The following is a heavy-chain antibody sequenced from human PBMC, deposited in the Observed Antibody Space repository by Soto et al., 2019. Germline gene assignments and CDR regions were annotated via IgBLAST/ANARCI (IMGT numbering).Heavy chain of an antibody. CDR3: VRDWSGDTCPCLDV. V-gene: IGHV3-23*01. J-gene: IGHJ6*01. D-gene: IGHD3-3*01. CDR1: GFTFSSYA. CDR2: ISGGDGTT. Sequence: GGSLRLSCAASGFTFSSYAMSWVRQAPGKGLEWVSGISGGDGTTFYADSVKGRFTISRDYSKNTLYLQTNSLRAEDTAVYYCVRDWSGDTCPCLDVWGQGTTVTVSS.